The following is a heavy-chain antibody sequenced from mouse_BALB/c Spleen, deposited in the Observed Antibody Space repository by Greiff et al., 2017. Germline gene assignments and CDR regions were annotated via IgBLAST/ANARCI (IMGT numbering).Heavy chain of an antibody. CDR1: GFNIKDTY. D-gene: IGHD2-3*01. CDR2: IDPANGNT. V-gene: IGHV14-3*02. J-gene: IGHJ4*01. CDR3: ARSGDGYYYAMDD. Sequence: VQLQQSGAELVKPGASVKLSCTASGFNIKDTYMHWVKQRPEQGLEWIGRIDPANGNTKYDPKFQGKATITADTSSNTAYLQLSSLTSEDTAVYYCARSGDGYYYAMDDWGQGTSVTVSS.